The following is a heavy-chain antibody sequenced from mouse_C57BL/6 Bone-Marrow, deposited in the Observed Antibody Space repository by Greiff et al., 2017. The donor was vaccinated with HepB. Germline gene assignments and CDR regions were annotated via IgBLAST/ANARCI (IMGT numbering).Heavy chain of an antibody. CDR1: GYSFTSDY. CDR3: ARSATVVAFAY. Sequence: EVKVEQSGAGLAKPSATLSLTCTATGYSFTSDYWNWIRKCPGNKLEYMGYISPSGCTYYNPYLNSRISITRDTSKNQYYLQLSSVTTEDTATYYCARSATVVAFAYWGQGTTLTVSS. D-gene: IGHD1-1*01. V-gene: IGHV3-8*01. CDR2: ISPSGCT. J-gene: IGHJ2*01.